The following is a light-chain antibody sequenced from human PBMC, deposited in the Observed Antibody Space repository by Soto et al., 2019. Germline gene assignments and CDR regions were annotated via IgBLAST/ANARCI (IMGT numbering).Light chain of an antibody. J-gene: IGKJ1*01. CDR3: LQYSSHSWT. Sequence: DIQMTQSPSTLSPSVGDTVTITCRASRSISDWLAWYQQKPGKAPNLLIFDASSLKSGVPSGFSGSGSGTEFTLTISRLQPDDVATYYCLQYSSHSWTFGQGTKVESK. CDR2: DAS. CDR1: RSISDW. V-gene: IGKV1-5*01.